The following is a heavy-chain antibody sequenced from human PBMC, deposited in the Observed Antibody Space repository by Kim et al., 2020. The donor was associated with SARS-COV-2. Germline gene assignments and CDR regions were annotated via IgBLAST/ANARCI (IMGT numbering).Heavy chain of an antibody. CDR1: GFTFSDYA. J-gene: IGHJ6*03. CDR2: ISGGGDTI. V-gene: IGHV3-23*01. CDR3: VKQDGHPRDSYYMDV. Sequence: GGSLRLSCAASGFTFSDYAMTWVRQAPGKGLEWVSFISGGGDTIYYANSVKGRVTISRDNSKNMLFLQLSSLRAEDTALYYCVKQDGHPRDSYYMDVW.